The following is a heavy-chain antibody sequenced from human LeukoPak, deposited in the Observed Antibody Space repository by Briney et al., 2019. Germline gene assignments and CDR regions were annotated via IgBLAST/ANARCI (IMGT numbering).Heavy chain of an antibody. CDR3: ARGGVTTLDGMDV. J-gene: IGHJ6*02. CDR2: INHSGST. V-gene: IGHV4-34*01. D-gene: IGHD4-17*01. CDR1: GFTFSDYY. Sequence: LRLSCAASGFTFSDYYMSWIRQPPGKGLECIGEINHSGSTNYNPSLKSRVTISVDTSKNQFSLRLSSVTAADTAVYYCARGGVTTLDGMDVWGQGTTVTVSS.